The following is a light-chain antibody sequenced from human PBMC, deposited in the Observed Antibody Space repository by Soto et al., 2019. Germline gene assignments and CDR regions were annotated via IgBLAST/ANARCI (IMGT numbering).Light chain of an antibody. CDR2: KAS. J-gene: IGKJ1*01. CDR3: QQYNSYPWT. V-gene: IGKV1-5*03. CDR1: HSISSW. Sequence: DIQMTQSPSTLSASVGDRVTITCRASHSISSWLAWYQQKPGKAPKLLIYKASSLESGVPSRFSGSGSGTEFTLTISSLQPDDFATYYCQQYNSYPWTFGPGTKVEIK.